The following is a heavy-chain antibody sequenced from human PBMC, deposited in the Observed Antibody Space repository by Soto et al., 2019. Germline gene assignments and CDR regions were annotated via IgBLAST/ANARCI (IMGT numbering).Heavy chain of an antibody. CDR3: ARDSARGYSRYSHYYYGMDV. J-gene: IGHJ6*02. Sequence: GASVKVSCKASGYTFTSYYMHWVRQAPGQGLEWMGIINPSGGSTSYAQKFQGRVTMTRDTSTSTVYMELSSLRSEDTAVYYCARDSARGYSRYSHYYYGMDVWGQGXTVTVSS. D-gene: IGHD5-18*01. CDR1: GYTFTSYY. V-gene: IGHV1-46*01. CDR2: INPSGGST.